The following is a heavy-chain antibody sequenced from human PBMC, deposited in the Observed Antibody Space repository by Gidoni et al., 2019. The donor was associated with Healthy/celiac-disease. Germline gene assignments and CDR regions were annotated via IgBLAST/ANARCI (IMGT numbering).Heavy chain of an antibody. CDR3: AREVDGYFDY. CDR2: IWYDGSNK. J-gene: IGHJ4*02. Sequence: QVQLVESGGGVVQPGRSLSLSCAASGFTFSSYGMHWVRQAPGKGLEWVAVIWYDGSNKYYADSVKGRFTISRDNSKNTLYLQMNSLRAEDTAVYYCAREVDGYFDYWGQGTLVTVSS. V-gene: IGHV3-33*01. D-gene: IGHD5-12*01. CDR1: GFTFSSYG.